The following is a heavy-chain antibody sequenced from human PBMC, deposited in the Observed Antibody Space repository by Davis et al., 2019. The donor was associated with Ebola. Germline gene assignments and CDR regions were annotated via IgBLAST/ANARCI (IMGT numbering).Heavy chain of an antibody. CDR2: INPSGGST. V-gene: IGHV1-46*01. CDR1: GYTFTSYY. D-gene: IGHD6-19*01. J-gene: IGHJ4*02. Sequence: ASVKVSCKASGYTFTSYYMHWVRQAPGQGLEWMGIINPSGGSTSYAQKFQGRVTMTRDTSTSTVYMELSSLRSEDTAVYYCATDIAVAGPFDYWGQGTLVTVSS. CDR3: ATDIAVAGPFDY.